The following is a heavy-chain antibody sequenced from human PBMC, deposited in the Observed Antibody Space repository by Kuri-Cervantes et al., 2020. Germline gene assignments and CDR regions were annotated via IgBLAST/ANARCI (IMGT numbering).Heavy chain of an antibody. Sequence: ASVKVSCKASGYTFTNYYMHWVRQAPGQGLEWMGIINPSGGSTSYAQKFQGRVTMTRDTSISTAYMELSRLRSDDTAVYYCARRIPPYYYDSSGLDDAFDIWGQGTMVTVSS. CDR3: ARRIPPYYYDSSGLDDAFDI. J-gene: IGHJ3*02. V-gene: IGHV1-46*01. CDR1: GYTFTNYY. D-gene: IGHD3-22*01. CDR2: INPSGGST.